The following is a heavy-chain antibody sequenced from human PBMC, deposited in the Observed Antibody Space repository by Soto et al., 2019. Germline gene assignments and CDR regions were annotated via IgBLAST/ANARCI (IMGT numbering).Heavy chain of an antibody. Sequence: QVQLVQSGAEVKKPGASVKVSCKAFGYSFTDYHIHWVRQAPGQGLEWLGWVSPKSGNTDYARKVQGRVTMTTDISTSTAYMELRGLISDDTGVYYCARGRTVSSIGPLLVWGQGTLVSVSS. D-gene: IGHD1-1*01. CDR1: GYSFTDYH. CDR3: ARGRTVSSIGPLLV. J-gene: IGHJ1*01. V-gene: IGHV1-18*04. CDR2: VSPKSGNT.